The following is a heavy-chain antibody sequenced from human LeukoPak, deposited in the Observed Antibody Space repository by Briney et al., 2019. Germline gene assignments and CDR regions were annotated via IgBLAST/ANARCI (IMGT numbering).Heavy chain of an antibody. D-gene: IGHD6-13*01. J-gene: IGHJ5*02. Sequence: GGSLRLSCAASGFTFSSYWMSWVRQAPGEGLEWVANIKQDGSEKYYVDSVKGRLTISRGDAKNSLYLQMNSLRAEDTAVYYCARDSSSWYRGNWFDPWGQGTLVTVSS. V-gene: IGHV3-7*01. CDR3: ARDSSSWYRGNWFDP. CDR1: GFTFSSYW. CDR2: IKQDGSEK.